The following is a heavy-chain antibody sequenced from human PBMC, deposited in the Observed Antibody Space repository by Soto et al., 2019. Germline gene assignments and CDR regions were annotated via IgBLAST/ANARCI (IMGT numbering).Heavy chain of an antibody. J-gene: IGHJ6*03. D-gene: IGHD2-15*01. CDR2: ISAYNGNT. CDR3: ARGYCSGGSCYTRYYYYYMDV. V-gene: IGHV1-18*01. CDR1: GYTFTSYG. Sequence: QVQLVQSGAEVKKPGASVKVSCKASGYTFTSYGISWVRQAPGQGLEWMGWISAYNGNTNYAQKLQGRVTMTTDTSTSTAYMELRCLRSDDTAVYYCARGYCSGGSCYTRYYYYYMDVWGKGTTVTVSS.